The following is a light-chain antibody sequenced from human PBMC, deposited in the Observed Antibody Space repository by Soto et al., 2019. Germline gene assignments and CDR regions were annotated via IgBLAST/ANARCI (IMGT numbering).Light chain of an antibody. Sequence: QSALTQPASVSGSPGQSITISCTGTSSDVGSYNLVSWYQQHPGKAPKLMIYDDIKRPSGVSNRFSGYKSGNTASLTISGLQAEDEADYYCCSYAGSSTFVVFGGGTKLTVL. J-gene: IGLJ2*01. CDR1: SSDVGSYNL. CDR2: DDI. V-gene: IGLV2-23*02. CDR3: CSYAGSSTFVV.